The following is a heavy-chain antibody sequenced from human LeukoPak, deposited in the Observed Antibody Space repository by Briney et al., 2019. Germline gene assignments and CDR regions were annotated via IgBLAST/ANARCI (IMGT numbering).Heavy chain of an antibody. D-gene: IGHD3-10*01. V-gene: IGHV3-30*18. CDR3: ANYGSVSYFAY. CDR2: ISYDGSNK. CDR1: GFTFSNYG. Sequence: PVGSLRLSCAASGFTFSNYGMHWVRKAPRKGLEWVALISYDGSNKYYADSVKGRFTISRDNSKNSLYLQKISLRAEDTAVYYCANYGSVSYFAYWGQGTLVTVSS. J-gene: IGHJ4*02.